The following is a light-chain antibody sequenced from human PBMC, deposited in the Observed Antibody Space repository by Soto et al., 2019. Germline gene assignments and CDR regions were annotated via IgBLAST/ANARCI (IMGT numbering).Light chain of an antibody. V-gene: IGKV3-20*01. CDR1: QSVSSTY. CDR3: QQYENSPIT. CDR2: GTS. J-gene: IGKJ5*01. Sequence: EIVLTQTPGTLSLYPGERATLSCRASQSVSSTYLAWYQQKPGQAPRLLIYGTSSRATGIPDRFSGTGSETDFTLTINRLEPEDFAVYYCQQYENSPITFGQGTRLEIK.